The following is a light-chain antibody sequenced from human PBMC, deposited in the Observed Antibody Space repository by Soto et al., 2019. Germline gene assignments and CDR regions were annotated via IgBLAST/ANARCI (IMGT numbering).Light chain of an antibody. V-gene: IGKV4-1*01. J-gene: IGKJ1*01. CDR3: QQYYNTSPT. CDR1: QSSLYTANNNNY. Sequence: DIVRTQSPDSLAVSLGERATTNCKSSQSSLYTANNNNYLAWFQQKPAQPPRLLIYWASTRETEVPDRFSGSGSGTDFTLTISSLQSEDVAVYYCQQYYNTSPTFGQGTKVDIK. CDR2: WAS.